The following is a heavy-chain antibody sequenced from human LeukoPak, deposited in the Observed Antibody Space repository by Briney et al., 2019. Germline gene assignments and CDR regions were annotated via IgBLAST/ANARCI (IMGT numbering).Heavy chain of an antibody. D-gene: IGHD3-22*01. CDR2: INPNSGGT. J-gene: IGHJ4*02. CDR3: AKRPRHDYYDSSGYYGDY. V-gene: IGHV1-2*02. Sequence: ASVKVSCKASGYTFTGYYMHWVRQAPGQGLEWMGWINPNSGGTNYAQKFQGRVTMTRDTSISTAYMELSRLRSDDTAVYYCAKRPRHDYYDSSGYYGDYWGQGTLVTVSS. CDR1: GYTFTGYY.